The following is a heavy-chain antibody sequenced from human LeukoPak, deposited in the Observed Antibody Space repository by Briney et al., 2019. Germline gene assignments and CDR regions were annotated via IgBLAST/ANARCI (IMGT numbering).Heavy chain of an antibody. V-gene: IGHV4-30-2*01. Sequence: PSETLSLTCAVSGGSISSGGYSWSWIRQPPGKGLEWIGYIYHSGSTYYNPSLKSRVTISVDRSKNQFSLKLSSVTAADTAVYYCARGAEMATITNWFDPWGQGTMVTVSS. CDR1: GGSISSGGYS. D-gene: IGHD5-24*01. CDR3: ARGAEMATITNWFDP. CDR2: IYHSGST. J-gene: IGHJ5*02.